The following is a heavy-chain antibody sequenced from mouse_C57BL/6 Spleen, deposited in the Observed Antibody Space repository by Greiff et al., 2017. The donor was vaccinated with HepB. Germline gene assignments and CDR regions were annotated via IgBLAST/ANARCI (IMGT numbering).Heavy chain of an antibody. CDR1: GFTFSSYG. CDR3: ARELVPYYAMDY. CDR2: ISSGGSYT. Sequence: EVQGVESGGDLVKPGGSLKLSCAASGFTFSSYGMSWVRQTPDKRLEWVATISSGGSYTYYPDSVKGRFTISRDNAKNTLYLQMSSLKSEDTAMYYCARELVPYYAMDYWGQGTSVTVSS. D-gene: IGHD4-1*01. V-gene: IGHV5-6*01. J-gene: IGHJ4*01.